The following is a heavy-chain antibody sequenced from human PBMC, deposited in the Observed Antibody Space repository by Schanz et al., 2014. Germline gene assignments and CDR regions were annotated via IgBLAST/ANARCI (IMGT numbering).Heavy chain of an antibody. CDR2: ISYEGNDK. J-gene: IGHJ4*02. Sequence: QVQLVESGGGVVQPGGSLRLSCEASGFTFKNFGMHWVRQTPGKGLEWMAVISYEGNDKYYGDSVKGRFTISRDSPKNRLYLQMNSLRPEDSGVYYCARGVARERYSDWLELDYWGQGTLVTVSS. V-gene: IGHV3-30*19. CDR1: GFTFKNFG. D-gene: IGHD3-9*01. CDR3: ARGVARERYSDWLELDY.